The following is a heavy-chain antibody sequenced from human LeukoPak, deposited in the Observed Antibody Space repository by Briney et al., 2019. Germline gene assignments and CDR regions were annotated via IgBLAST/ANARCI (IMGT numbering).Heavy chain of an antibody. CDR2: INSDSNYI. V-gene: IGHV3-21*01. Sequence: GGSLRLSCAASGFTFSSYAMSWVRQAPGKGLEWVSSINSDSNYIYYADSVQGRFTISRDNAKNSLYLQMNSLRAEDTAVYYCAVAYYYGSGDAFDIWGQGTKVTVSS. CDR3: AVAYYYGSGDAFDI. D-gene: IGHD3-10*01. CDR1: GFTFSSYA. J-gene: IGHJ3*02.